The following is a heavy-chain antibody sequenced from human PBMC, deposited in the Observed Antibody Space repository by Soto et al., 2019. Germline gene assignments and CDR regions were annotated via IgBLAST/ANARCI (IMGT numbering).Heavy chain of an antibody. D-gene: IGHD3-10*01. J-gene: IGHJ4*02. Sequence: SETLSLTCTVSGGSFSSTFYYWGWVRQPPGEGLEWIGNIYFSGNTYYNPSLKSRLTISLDASKTQFSLNLNSVAAADTAVYYCARSLVRGMSFDSWGQGPLVTVSS. CDR1: GGSFSSTFYY. CDR3: ARSLVRGMSFDS. CDR2: IYFSGNT. V-gene: IGHV4-39*01.